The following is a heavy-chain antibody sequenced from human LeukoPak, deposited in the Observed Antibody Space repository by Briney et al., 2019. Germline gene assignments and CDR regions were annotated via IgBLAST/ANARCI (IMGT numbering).Heavy chain of an antibody. V-gene: IGHV4-34*01. CDR3: AGTYYNFWSGYNRNFGY. J-gene: IGHJ4*02. Sequence: SETLSLTCAVYGGSFSGYYWSWIRQPPGKGLEWIGEINHSGSTNYNPSLKSRVTISVDTSKNQFSLKLSSVTAADTAVYYCAGTYYNFWSGYNRNFGYWGQGTLVTVSS. CDR2: INHSGST. D-gene: IGHD3-3*01. CDR1: GGSFSGYY.